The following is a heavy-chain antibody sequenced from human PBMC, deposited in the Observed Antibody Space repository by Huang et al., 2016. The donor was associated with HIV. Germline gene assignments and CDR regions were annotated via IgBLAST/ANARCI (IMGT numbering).Heavy chain of an antibody. V-gene: IGHV3-9*01. D-gene: IGHD6-19*01. CDR1: GFKFDDYA. Sequence: EVQLEEFGGRLVQPGRSLRLSCATYGFKFDDYAMHWVRQVPGGCLEWVSGISWNSGDILYADSVRGRFASSRDNAVKSLYLQMDSLRREDTALYYCVKDRRMRGSGWTFFDNWGQGTLVDVSS. CDR3: VKDRRMRGSGWTFFDN. CDR2: ISWNSGDI. J-gene: IGHJ4*02.